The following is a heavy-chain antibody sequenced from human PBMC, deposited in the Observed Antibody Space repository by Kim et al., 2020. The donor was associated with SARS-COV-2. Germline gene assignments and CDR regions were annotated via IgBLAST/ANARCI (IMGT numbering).Heavy chain of an antibody. D-gene: IGHD6-6*01. CDR2: INPNSGGT. J-gene: IGHJ2*01. Sequence: ASVKVSCKASGYTFTGYYMHWVRQAPGQGLEWMGWINPNSGGTNYAQKFQGRVTMTRDTSISTAYMELSRLRSDDTAVYYCASGGRKRSSHWYFDLWGRGTLVTVSS. V-gene: IGHV1-2*02. CDR3: ASGGRKRSSHWYFDL. CDR1: GYTFTGYY.